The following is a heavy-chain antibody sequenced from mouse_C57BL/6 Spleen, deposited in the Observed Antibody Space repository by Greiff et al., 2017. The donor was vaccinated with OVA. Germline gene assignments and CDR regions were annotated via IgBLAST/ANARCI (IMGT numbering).Heavy chain of an antibody. D-gene: IGHD2-2*01. J-gene: IGHJ3*01. CDR2: ISDGGSYT. CDR1: GFTFSSYA. V-gene: IGHV5-4*01. CDR3: ASVEKVTTGFAY. Sequence: EVHLVESGGGLVKPGGSLKLSCAASGFTFSSYAMSWVRQTPEKRLEWVATISDGGSYTYYPDNVKGRFTISRDNAKNNLYLQMSHLKSEDTAMYDCASVEKVTTGFAYWGQGTLVTVSA.